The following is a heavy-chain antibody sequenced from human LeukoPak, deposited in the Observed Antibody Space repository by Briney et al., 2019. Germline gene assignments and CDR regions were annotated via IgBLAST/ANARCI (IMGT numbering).Heavy chain of an antibody. V-gene: IGHV4-59*01. CDR1: GGSISSYY. D-gene: IGHD5-18*01. CDR2: IYYSGST. CDR3: ARTRAPWIQLSYYFDY. J-gene: IGHJ4*02. Sequence: TETLSLTCTVSGGSISSYYWSWIRQPPGKVLEWIGYIYYSGSTNYNPSLKSRVTISVDTSKNQFSLKLSSVTAADTAVYYCARTRAPWIQLSYYFDYWGQGTLVTVSS.